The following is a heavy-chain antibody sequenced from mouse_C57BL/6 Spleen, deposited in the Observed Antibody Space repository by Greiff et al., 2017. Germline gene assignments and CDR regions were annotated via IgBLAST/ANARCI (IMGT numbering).Heavy chain of an antibody. D-gene: IGHD1-1*01. CDR3: ARGHYSYGSMDY. V-gene: IGHV7-1*01. CDR2: SRNKANDYTT. Sequence: EVKLMESGGGLVQSGRSLRLSCATSGFTFSDFYMEWVRQAPGKGLEWIAASRNKANDYTTEYSASVKGRFIVTRDTSQSILYLQMNALRAEDTAIYYCARGHYSYGSMDYWGQGTSVTVSS. CDR1: GFTFSDFY. J-gene: IGHJ4*01.